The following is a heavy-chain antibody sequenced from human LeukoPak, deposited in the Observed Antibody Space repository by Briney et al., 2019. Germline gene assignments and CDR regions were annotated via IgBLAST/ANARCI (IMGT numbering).Heavy chain of an antibody. D-gene: IGHD3-9*01. Sequence: PSETLSLTCAVYGGSFSGYYWSWIRQPPGKGLEWIGEINHSGSTNYNPSLKSRVTISVDTSKDQFSQKLSSVTAADTAVYYCARGHILTGYPYFDYWGQGTLVTVSS. V-gene: IGHV4-34*01. CDR3: ARGHILTGYPYFDY. CDR2: INHSGST. J-gene: IGHJ4*02. CDR1: GGSFSGYY.